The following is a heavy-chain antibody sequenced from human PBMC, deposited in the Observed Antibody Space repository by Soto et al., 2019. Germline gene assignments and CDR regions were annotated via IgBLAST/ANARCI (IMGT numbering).Heavy chain of an antibody. CDR2: IIPIFGTA. V-gene: IGHV1-69*06. CDR3: ARGPLPRLYSSSWYGGMDV. CDR1: GGTFSSYA. D-gene: IGHD6-13*01. J-gene: IGHJ6*02. Sequence: QVQLVQSGAEVKKPGSSVKVSCKASGGTFSSYAISWVRQAPGQGLEWMGGIIPIFGTANYAQKFQGRVTITAEKSTSTAYMELSSLSSKDTAVYYYARGPLPRLYSSSWYGGMDVWGQGTTVTVSS.